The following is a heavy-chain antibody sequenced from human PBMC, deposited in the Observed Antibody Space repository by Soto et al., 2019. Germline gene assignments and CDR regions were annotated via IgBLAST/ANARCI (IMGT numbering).Heavy chain of an antibody. Sequence: GGSLRLSCAASGFTFSSYAMSWVRQAPGKGLEWVSAISGSGGSTYYADSVKGRFTISRDNSKNTLYLQMNSLRAEDTAVYYCAPDLRFLEWYRFDYWGQGTLVTVSS. CDR3: APDLRFLEWYRFDY. J-gene: IGHJ4*02. CDR1: GFTFSSYA. V-gene: IGHV3-23*01. CDR2: ISGSGGST. D-gene: IGHD3-3*01.